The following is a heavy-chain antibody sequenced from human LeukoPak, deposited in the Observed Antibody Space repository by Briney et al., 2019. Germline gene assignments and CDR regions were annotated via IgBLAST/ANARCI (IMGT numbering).Heavy chain of an antibody. CDR1: GYTFTSYG. CDR2: ISAYNGNT. J-gene: IGHJ4*02. CDR3: ARGGGITMVRGLNFDY. Sequence: ASVRVSCKASGYTFTSYGISWVRQAPGQGLEWMGWISAYNGNTNYAQKLQGRVTMTTDTSTSTAYMELRSLRSDDTAVYYCARGGGITMVRGLNFDYWGQGTLVTVSS. V-gene: IGHV1-18*01. D-gene: IGHD3-10*01.